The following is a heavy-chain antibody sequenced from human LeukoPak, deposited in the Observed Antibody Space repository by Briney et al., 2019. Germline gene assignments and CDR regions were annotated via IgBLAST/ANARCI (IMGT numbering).Heavy chain of an antibody. J-gene: IGHJ6*03. CDR3: ARSLWLDPDYYYYYYMDV. CDR1: GGTFSSYA. V-gene: IGHV1-69*05. D-gene: IGHD6-19*01. CDR2: IIPIFGTA. Sequence: SVKVSCKASGGTFSSYAISWVRQAPGQGLEWMGGIIPIFGTANYAQKFQGRVTITTDESTSTAYMELSSLRSEDTAVYYCARSLWLDPDYYYYYYMDVWGKGTTVTVSS.